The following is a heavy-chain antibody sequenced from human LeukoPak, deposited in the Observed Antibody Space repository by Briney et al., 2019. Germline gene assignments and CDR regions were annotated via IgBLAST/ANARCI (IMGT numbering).Heavy chain of an antibody. Sequence: PGGSLRLSCAASGFTFSSYGMHWVRQAPGKGLEWVAVIWYDGSNKYYADSVKGRFTISRDNSKNTLYLQMDSLRAEDTAVYYCARGYSGYDVCFDYWGQGTLITVSS. J-gene: IGHJ4*02. CDR2: IWYDGSNK. D-gene: IGHD5-12*01. V-gene: IGHV3-33*01. CDR3: ARGYSGYDVCFDY. CDR1: GFTFSSYG.